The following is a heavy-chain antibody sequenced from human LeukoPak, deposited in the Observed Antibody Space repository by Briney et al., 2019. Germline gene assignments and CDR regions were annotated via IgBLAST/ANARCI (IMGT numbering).Heavy chain of an antibody. CDR3: AKDQQQLPIYYFDY. V-gene: IGHV3-30*02. D-gene: IGHD6-13*01. Sequence: PGGSLRLSCAASGFTFSSYGMHWVRQAPGKGLEWVAVIWYGGSNKYYADSVKGRFTISRDNSKNTLYLQMNSLRAEDTAVYYCAKDQQQLPIYYFDYWGQGTLVTVSS. CDR2: IWYGGSNK. CDR1: GFTFSSYG. J-gene: IGHJ4*02.